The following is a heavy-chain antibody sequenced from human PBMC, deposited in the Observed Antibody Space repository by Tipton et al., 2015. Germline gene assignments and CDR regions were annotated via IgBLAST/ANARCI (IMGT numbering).Heavy chain of an antibody. CDR1: GGSIRNYY. J-gene: IGHJ4*02. Sequence: TLSLTCTVSGGSIRNYYWSWIRQPPGKGLEWIGNIYHSGRPNYNSSLKSRVTISVDTSLIHFSLKLNSVTAADTAVYYCARGLLLWFGMSDYWGRGTLVPVSS. CDR2: IYHSGRP. CDR3: ARGLLLWFGMSDY. V-gene: IGHV4-59*08. D-gene: IGHD3-10*01.